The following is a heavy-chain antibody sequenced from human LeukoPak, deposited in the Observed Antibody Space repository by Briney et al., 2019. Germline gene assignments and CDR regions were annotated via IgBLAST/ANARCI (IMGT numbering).Heavy chain of an antibody. CDR1: GGSISGYY. CDR3: ARVRGDYLDY. V-gene: IGHV4-59*01. D-gene: IGHD4-17*01. Sequence: PSETLSLTCTVSGGSISGYYWSWIRQPPGKGLEWIGYIYNSGSTNYNPSLKSRVTLSVDTSKTQFSLKLRSVTAADTAVYYCARVRGDYLDYWGQGTLVTVSS. J-gene: IGHJ4*02. CDR2: IYNSGST.